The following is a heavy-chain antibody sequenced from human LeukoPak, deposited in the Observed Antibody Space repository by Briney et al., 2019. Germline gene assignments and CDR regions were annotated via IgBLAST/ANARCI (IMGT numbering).Heavy chain of an antibody. D-gene: IGHD4-17*01. CDR3: AKAVSVTTGFDY. CDR2: ISWNSGSI. Sequence: GRSLRLSCAASGFTFDDYAMHWVRQAPGKGLEWVSGISWNSGSIGYADSVKGRFTISRDNAKNSLYLQMNSLRAEDTALYYCAKAVSVTTGFDYWGQGTLVTVSS. V-gene: IGHV3-9*01. J-gene: IGHJ4*02. CDR1: GFTFDDYA.